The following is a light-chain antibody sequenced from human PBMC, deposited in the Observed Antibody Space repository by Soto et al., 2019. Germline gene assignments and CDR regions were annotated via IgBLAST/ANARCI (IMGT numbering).Light chain of an antibody. CDR1: QSVSSN. V-gene: IGKV3-15*01. J-gene: IGKJ3*01. CDR2: GAS. CDR3: QQYNNWPPVT. Sequence: EIVMTQSPATLSVSPGERATLSCRASQSVSSNLAWYQQKPGQAPRLLIYGASTRATGIPARFSGSGSGTELTITISSLQSEDFAVYFCQQYNNWPPVTFGPGTKVDI.